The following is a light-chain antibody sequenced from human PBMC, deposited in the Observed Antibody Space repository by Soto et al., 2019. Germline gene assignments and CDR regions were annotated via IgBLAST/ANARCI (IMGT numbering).Light chain of an antibody. V-gene: IGLV1-40*01. CDR1: SSNIGAGYD. J-gene: IGLJ1*01. CDR3: QSYDNRLTALYV. Sequence: QYVLTQPPSVSGAPGQNVTISCTGSSSNIGAGYDVHWYQQLPGTAPKLLIYGNNNRPSGVPDRFSGSKSGTSASLAITGLQADDEADYYCQSYDNRLTALYVFGTGTKVTVL. CDR2: GNN.